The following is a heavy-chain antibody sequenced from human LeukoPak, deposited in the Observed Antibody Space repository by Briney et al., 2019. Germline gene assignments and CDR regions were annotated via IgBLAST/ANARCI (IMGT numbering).Heavy chain of an antibody. CDR2: IYHSGST. CDR1: GDSISSSSYY. CDR3: ARNGTVTVSGTKFNYFDY. Sequence: SETLSLTCTVSGDSISSSSYYWGWIRQPPGKGLEWIGSIYHSGSTHYNPPLKSRLTIFVDTSKNQFSLKVNSVTAADTAVYYCARNGTVTVSGTKFNYFDYWGQGTLVTVSS. J-gene: IGHJ4*02. V-gene: IGHV4-39*01. D-gene: IGHD4-17*01.